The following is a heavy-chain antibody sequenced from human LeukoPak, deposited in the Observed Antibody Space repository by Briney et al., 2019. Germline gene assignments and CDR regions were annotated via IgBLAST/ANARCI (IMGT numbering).Heavy chain of an antibody. J-gene: IGHJ4*02. D-gene: IGHD6-19*01. Sequence: ASVKVSCKASGYTFTSYDINWVRQATGQGLECMGGIIPIFGTANYAQKFQGRVTITADKSTSTAYMELSSLRSEDTAVYYCARDMAGVDTSLDYWGQGTLVTVSS. CDR2: IIPIFGTA. V-gene: IGHV1-69*06. CDR3: ARDMAGVDTSLDY. CDR1: GYTFTSYD.